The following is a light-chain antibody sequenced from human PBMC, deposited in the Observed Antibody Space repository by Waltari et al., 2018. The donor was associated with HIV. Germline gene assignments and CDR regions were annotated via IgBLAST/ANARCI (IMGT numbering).Light chain of an antibody. CDR2: DVC. Sequence: QSALTQPASVSGSPGQSITISCTGTSSDIGGYNYVSWYQQHPAKAPKLMIYDVCNRPSGVSNLFSGSKAGNTASLTISGLQAEDEADYYCSSYTSSNTPVLFGGGTKLTVL. CDR1: SSDIGGYNY. CDR3: SSYTSSNTPVL. J-gene: IGLJ2*01. V-gene: IGLV2-14*03.